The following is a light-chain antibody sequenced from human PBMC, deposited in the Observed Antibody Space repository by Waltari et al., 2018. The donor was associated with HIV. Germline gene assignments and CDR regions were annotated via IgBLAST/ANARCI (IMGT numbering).Light chain of an antibody. CDR3: QEYETWTKT. Sequence: DIVMTQSPATLSVSPGERATLSCRASQNIKSNLAWFQQLPGKAPRLLISSASIRATDIPPRFRGSGSGTDYTLTISSLQSEDFAIYYCQEYETWTKTFGQGTKVEMK. CDR2: SAS. CDR1: QNIKSN. J-gene: IGKJ1*01. V-gene: IGKV3-15*01.